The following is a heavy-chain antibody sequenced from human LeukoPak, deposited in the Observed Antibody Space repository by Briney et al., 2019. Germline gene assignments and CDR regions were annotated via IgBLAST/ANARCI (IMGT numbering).Heavy chain of an antibody. V-gene: IGHV4-39*07. CDR1: GVSISSSNYY. J-gene: IGHJ5*02. Sequence: PSETLSFTCTVSGVSISSSNYYWGWVRQPPGKGLGWIGTIHYSGSTYYNPSLKSRVTISVDTSKSQFSLGLTSVTAADTAVYYCARARLSSSFNWFDPWGQGTLVSVSS. CDR3: ARARLSSSFNWFDP. CDR2: IHYSGST. D-gene: IGHD6-6*01.